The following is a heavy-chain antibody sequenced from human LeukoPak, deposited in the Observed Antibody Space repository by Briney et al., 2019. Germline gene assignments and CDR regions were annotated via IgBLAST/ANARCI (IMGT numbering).Heavy chain of an antibody. CDR2: NYYSGST. CDR1: GGFISSYY. D-gene: IGHD3-10*01. V-gene: IGHV4-59*08. J-gene: IGHJ5*02. Sequence: SETLALTCTVSGGFISSYYWSWIRQPPGKGLEWIGYNYYSGSTNYNPSLKSRVTISVDTSKNQFSLKLSSVTAADTAVYYCARSMVRGVIIKGSGVWFDPWGQGTLVTVSS. CDR3: ARSMVRGVIIKGSGVWFDP.